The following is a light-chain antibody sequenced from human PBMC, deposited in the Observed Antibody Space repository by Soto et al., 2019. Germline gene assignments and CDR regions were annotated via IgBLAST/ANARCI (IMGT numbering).Light chain of an antibody. CDR1: KLGNEY. V-gene: IGLV3-1*01. CDR2: QHS. J-gene: IGLJ3*02. CDR3: QAWDSSIAV. Sequence: SYELTQPPSVSVSPGQTASITCSGDKLGNEYVFRYQQRPGQSPVLVIYQHSMRPSGISARFSGSTSGNTATLTISGTQTADEADYYCQAWDSSIAVFGGGTKLTVL.